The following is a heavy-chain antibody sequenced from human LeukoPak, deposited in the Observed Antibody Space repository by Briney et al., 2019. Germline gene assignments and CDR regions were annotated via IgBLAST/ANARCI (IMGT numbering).Heavy chain of an antibody. CDR3: ARTKGPSDYASRGYYFDY. CDR2: IYHSGST. Sequence: SETLSLTCTVSGYSISNGFYWGWFRQPPGKGLEWIGNIYHSGSTYYNPSLKSRVTISVDTSNNQFSLKLSSVTAADTAVYYCARTKGPSDYASRGYYFDYWGQGTLVTVSS. D-gene: IGHD4-17*01. CDR1: GYSISNGFY. V-gene: IGHV4-38-2*02. J-gene: IGHJ4*02.